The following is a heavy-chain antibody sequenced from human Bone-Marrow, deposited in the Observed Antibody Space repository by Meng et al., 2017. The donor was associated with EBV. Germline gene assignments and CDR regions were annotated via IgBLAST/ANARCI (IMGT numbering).Heavy chain of an antibody. CDR1: GASVSGGTFH. Sequence: QGQLQEPGPGLVKPSETLSLPCTVSGASVSGGTFHWSWIRQPPGKELEWIGYIYDGGTTIYNPSLKSRVTIFLDTSRNQFSLGLRSVTTADTAVYYCAKSSSSTPGVVDSWGQGTLVTVSS. V-gene: IGHV4-61*01. CDR2: IYDGGTT. J-gene: IGHJ4*02. D-gene: IGHD6-6*01. CDR3: AKSSSSTPGVVDS.